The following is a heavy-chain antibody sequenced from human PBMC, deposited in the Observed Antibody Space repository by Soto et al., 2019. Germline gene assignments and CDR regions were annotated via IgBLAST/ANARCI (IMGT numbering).Heavy chain of an antibody. Sequence: SANLSLTCPVSCHSIHSTIYYWVRTRQPPGKGLEWIGSIFYSGSTYYNPSLKSRVTISVDTSKNQFSLRLSSVTAADTAVYYCARHDPRSSSWFFPFDYWGQG. CDR1: CHSIHSTIYY. CDR3: ARHDPRSSSWFFPFDY. CDR2: IFYSGST. V-gene: IGHV4-39*01. D-gene: IGHD6-13*01. J-gene: IGHJ4*02.